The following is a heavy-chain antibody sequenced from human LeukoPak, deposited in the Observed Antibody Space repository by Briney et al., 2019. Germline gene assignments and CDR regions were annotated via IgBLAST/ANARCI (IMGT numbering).Heavy chain of an antibody. Sequence: ASVKVSCKASGGTFSSYAISWVRQAPGQGLEWMGGIIPIFGTANYAQKFQGRVTITADESTSTAYMELSSLRAEDTAVYKCAKDSRTYFKWLDPWGQGTLVTVSS. CDR3: AKDSRTYFKWLDP. D-gene: IGHD2-2*01. V-gene: IGHV1-69*13. CDR2: IIPIFGTA. J-gene: IGHJ5*02. CDR1: GGTFSSYA.